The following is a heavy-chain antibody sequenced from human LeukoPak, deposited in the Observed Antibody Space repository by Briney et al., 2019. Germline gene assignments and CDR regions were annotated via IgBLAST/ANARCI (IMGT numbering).Heavy chain of an antibody. V-gene: IGHV4-61*02. CDR2: IYTSGST. CDR1: GGSISSGSYY. D-gene: IGHD5-12*01. J-gene: IGHJ4*02. Sequence: SQTLSLTCTVSGGSISSGSYYWSWIRQPAGKGLEWIGRIYTSGSTNYNPSLKSRVTISVDTSKNQFSPKLSSVTAADTAVYYCARNSGYDSDYFDYWGQGTLVTVSS. CDR3: ARNSGYDSDYFDY.